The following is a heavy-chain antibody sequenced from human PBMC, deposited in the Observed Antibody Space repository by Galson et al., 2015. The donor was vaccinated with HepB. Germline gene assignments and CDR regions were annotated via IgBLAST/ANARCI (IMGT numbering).Heavy chain of an antibody. J-gene: IGHJ4*02. V-gene: IGHV3-23*01. CDR1: GFTFSSYA. CDR2: ISGSGGST. D-gene: IGHD2-21*02. Sequence: SLRLSCAASGFTFSSYAMSWVRQAPGKGLEWVSAISGSGGSTYYADSVKGRFTISRDNSKNTLYLQMNSLRAEDTAVYYCAKGSTGDWPPGMVLGTSFDYWGQGTLVTVSS. CDR3: AKGSTGDWPPGMVLGTSFDY.